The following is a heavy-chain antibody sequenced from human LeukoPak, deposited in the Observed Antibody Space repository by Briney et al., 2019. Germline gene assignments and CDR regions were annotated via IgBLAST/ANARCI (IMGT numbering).Heavy chain of an antibody. D-gene: IGHD3-22*01. V-gene: IGHV3-23*01. CDR2: ISAGGGST. CDR1: GFTFSSNA. J-gene: IGHJ5*02. CDR3: AKDRGNYYDSPRFDP. Sequence: GGSLSLSCAASGFTFSSNAMSWVRQPPGKGLEWVSSISAGGGSTYYADSVRGRFTISRDNSKNTLYLQFNSLRAEDTAVYYCAKDRGNYYDSPRFDPWGQGTLVTVSS.